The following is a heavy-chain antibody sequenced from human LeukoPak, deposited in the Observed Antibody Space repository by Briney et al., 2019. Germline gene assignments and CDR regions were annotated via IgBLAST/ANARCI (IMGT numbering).Heavy chain of an antibody. CDR1: GYTFTSYY. CDR3: ARDVEGATTYFDY. D-gene: IGHD1-26*01. V-gene: IGHV1-46*01. CDR2: INPSGGRT. J-gene: IGHJ4*02. Sequence: ASLKVSCKASGYTFTSYYMHWVRQAPGQGLEWMGIINPSGGRTSYAQKFQGRVTMTRDTSTTTVYMELSSLRSQDTAVYYCARDVEGATTYFDYWGQGTLVTVSS.